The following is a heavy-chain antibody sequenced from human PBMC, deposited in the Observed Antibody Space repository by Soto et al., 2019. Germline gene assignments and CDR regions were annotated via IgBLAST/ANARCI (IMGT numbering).Heavy chain of an antibody. J-gene: IGHJ6*02. Sequence: QVQLAESGGGVVQPGRSLRLSCAASGFTFNSYGLHWVRQAPGKGLEWVAVISYDGSDAYYADSVKGRFTISRDSSKNTLYMQMNSPRVEDTAVYYCAKDGYSVFYYYGSGDDYYGMDVCGQGTTVNVSS. CDR3: AKDGYSVFYYYGSGDDYYGMDV. V-gene: IGHV3-30*18. CDR1: GFTFNSYG. D-gene: IGHD3-10*01. CDR2: ISYDGSDA.